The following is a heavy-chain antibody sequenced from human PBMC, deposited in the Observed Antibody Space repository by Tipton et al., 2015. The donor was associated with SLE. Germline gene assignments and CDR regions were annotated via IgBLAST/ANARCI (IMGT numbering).Heavy chain of an antibody. Sequence: QLVQSGGGVVQPGGSLRLSCAASGFTFSNYWMSWVRQAPGKGLEWVANVKQDGSTKYYVDSVRGRFTISRDNAENSVFLQMNSLRAEDTAVYYCVRKVGEYWGQGTLVTVSS. J-gene: IGHJ4*02. V-gene: IGHV3-7*01. CDR1: GFTFSNYW. CDR3: VRKVGEY. CDR2: VKQDGSTK.